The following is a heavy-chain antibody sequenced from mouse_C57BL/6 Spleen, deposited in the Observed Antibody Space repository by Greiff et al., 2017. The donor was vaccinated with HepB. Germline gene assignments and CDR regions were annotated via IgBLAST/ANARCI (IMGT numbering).Heavy chain of an antibody. D-gene: IGHD2-4*01. CDR3: ARRDDYDEGFYYFDY. Sequence: EVKVVESGGDLVKPGGSLKLSCAASGFTFSSYGMSWVRQTPDKRLEWVATISSGGSYTYYPDSVKGRFTISRDNAKNTLYLQMSSLKSEDTAMYYCARRDDYDEGFYYFDYWGQGTTLTVSS. V-gene: IGHV5-6*02. J-gene: IGHJ2*01. CDR2: ISSGGSYT. CDR1: GFTFSSYG.